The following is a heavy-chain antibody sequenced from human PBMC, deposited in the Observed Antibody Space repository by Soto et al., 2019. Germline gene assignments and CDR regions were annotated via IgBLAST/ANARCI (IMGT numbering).Heavy chain of an antibody. J-gene: IGHJ6*02. CDR1: GFTFSSYG. D-gene: IGHD1-20*01. CDR3: AKMPGYNWNDDYYYYGMDV. CDR2: ISYDGSNK. Sequence: QVQLVESGGGVVQPGRSLRLSCAASGFTFSSYGMHWVRQAPGKGLEWVAVISYDGSNKYYADSVKGRFTISRDNSKNTLYLQMNSLRAEDTAVYYCAKMPGYNWNDDYYYYGMDVWGQGTTVTVSS. V-gene: IGHV3-30*18.